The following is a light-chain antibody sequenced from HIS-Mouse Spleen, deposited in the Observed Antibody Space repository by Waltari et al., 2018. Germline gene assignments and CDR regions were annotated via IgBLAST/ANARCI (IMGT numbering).Light chain of an antibody. J-gene: IGLJ2*01. CDR2: EGS. V-gene: IGLV2-23*01. CDR3: CSYAGSSTLV. CDR1: SSDFGSYNL. Sequence: QSALTQPASVSGSPGQSITISCTGTSSDFGSYNLFSGYQQHPGKAPKLMIYEGSKRPSGVSNRFSGSKSGNTASLTISGLQAEDEADYYCCSYAGSSTLVFGGGTKLTVL.